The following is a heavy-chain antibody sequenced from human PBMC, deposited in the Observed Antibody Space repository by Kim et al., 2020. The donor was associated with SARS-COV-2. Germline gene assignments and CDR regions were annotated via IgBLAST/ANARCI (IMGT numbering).Heavy chain of an antibody. D-gene: IGHD2-15*01. Sequence: CSPSLKGRVTMSADTSKNQFYRKLSSVTASDTTVYYCARIYSSFFYMDVWGKGTSVTVSS. V-gene: IGHV4-39*01. J-gene: IGHJ6*03. CDR3: ARIYSSFFYMDV.